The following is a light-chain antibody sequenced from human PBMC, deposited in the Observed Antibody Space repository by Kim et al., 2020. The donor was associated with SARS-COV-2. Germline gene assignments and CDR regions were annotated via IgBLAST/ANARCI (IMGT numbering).Light chain of an antibody. J-gene: IGKJ2*01. CDR1: QDITNY. CDR3: QQYDSYPYT. Sequence: SASVGDRVTITCRASQDITNYLAWFQHKPGKAPKSLIYGASTLQSGVPSTFSGSGSGTDFTLTISSLQPEDFAIYFCQQYDSYPYTFGQGTKLEI. CDR2: GAS. V-gene: IGKV1-16*01.